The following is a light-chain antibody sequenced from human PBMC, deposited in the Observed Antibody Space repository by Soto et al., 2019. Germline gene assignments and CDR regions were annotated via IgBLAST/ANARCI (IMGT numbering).Light chain of an antibody. CDR1: SSDVGGYIY. Sequence: QSVLTQPASVSGSPGQSITVSCTGTSSDVGGYIYVSWYQQHPGKAPKLMIYEVSNRPSGVSSRFSGSRSGNTASLTISGLRTEDEADHYCSSYTSSGTLVFGSGTKVTVL. V-gene: IGLV2-14*01. CDR3: SSYTSSGTLV. J-gene: IGLJ1*01. CDR2: EVS.